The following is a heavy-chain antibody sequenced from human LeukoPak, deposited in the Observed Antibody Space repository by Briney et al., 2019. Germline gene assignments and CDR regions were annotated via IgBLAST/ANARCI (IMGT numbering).Heavy chain of an antibody. CDR1: GFTFSSLW. J-gene: IGHJ4*02. Sequence: PGGSLRLSCAASGFTFSSLWMHWVRQAPGKGLEWVSHINSDGSRTNYADSVKGRFTISRDNAKNTLYLQMNSLRAEDTAVYYCARVSLSSGCLSNWGQGTLVTVSS. V-gene: IGHV3-74*01. D-gene: IGHD6-19*01. CDR3: ARVSLSSGCLSN. CDR2: INSDGSRT.